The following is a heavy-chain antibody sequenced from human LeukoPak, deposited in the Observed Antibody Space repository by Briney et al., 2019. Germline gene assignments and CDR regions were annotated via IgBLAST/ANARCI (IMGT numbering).Heavy chain of an antibody. Sequence: SGTLSLTCTVSGYSISSGYYWGWIRQPPGKGLEWIGSIYHSGSTYYNPSLKSRVTISVDTSKNQFSLKLSSVTAADTAVYYCARAFWSAFDYWGQGTLVTVSS. CDR1: GYSISSGYY. CDR2: IYHSGST. D-gene: IGHD3-3*01. CDR3: ARAFWSAFDY. V-gene: IGHV4-38-2*02. J-gene: IGHJ4*02.